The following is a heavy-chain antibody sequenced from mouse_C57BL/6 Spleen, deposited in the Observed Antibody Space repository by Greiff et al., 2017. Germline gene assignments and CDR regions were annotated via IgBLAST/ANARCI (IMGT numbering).Heavy chain of an antibody. CDR2: IDPSDSYT. J-gene: IGHJ2*01. Sequence: QVQLQQPGAELVMPGASVKLSCKASGYTFTSYWMHWVKPRPGQGLEWIGEIDPSDSYTNYNQKFKGKSTLTVDKSSSTAYMQLSSLTSEDSAVYYCARRGYYGSSYWFDYWGQGTTLTVSS. CDR3: ARRGYYGSSYWFDY. V-gene: IGHV1-69*01. D-gene: IGHD1-1*01. CDR1: GYTFTSYW.